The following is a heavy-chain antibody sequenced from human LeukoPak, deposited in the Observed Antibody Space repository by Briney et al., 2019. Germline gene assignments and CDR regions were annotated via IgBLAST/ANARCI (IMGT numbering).Heavy chain of an antibody. Sequence: KVSCKGSGYSFTSYWISWVRQMPGKGLEWMGRIDPSDSYTNYSPSFQGHVTISADKSISTAYLQWSSLKASDTAMYYCARREGEGFDPWGQGTLVTVSS. CDR1: GYSFTSYW. CDR3: ARREGEGFDP. V-gene: IGHV5-10-1*01. J-gene: IGHJ5*02. CDR2: IDPSDSYT. D-gene: IGHD3-16*01.